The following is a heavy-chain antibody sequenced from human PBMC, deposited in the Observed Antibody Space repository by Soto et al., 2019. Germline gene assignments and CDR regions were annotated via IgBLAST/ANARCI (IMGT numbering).Heavy chain of an antibody. J-gene: IGHJ4*02. CDR3: ARHNRHGAVAGGYVVGFDY. V-gene: IGHV4-39*01. Sequence: SETLSLTCTVSGGSISSSSYYWGWIRQPPGKGLERIGSIYYSGSTYYNQSLKSRVTISVDTSNNQFSLKLSSVTAADTVVYYCARHNRHGAVAGGYVVGFDYWGQGTRVTVS. D-gene: IGHD6-19*01. CDR2: IYYSGST. CDR1: GGSISSSSYY.